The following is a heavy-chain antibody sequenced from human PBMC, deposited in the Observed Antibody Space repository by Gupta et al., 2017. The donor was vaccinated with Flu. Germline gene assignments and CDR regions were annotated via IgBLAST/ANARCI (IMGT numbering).Heavy chain of an antibody. V-gene: IGHV1-2*02. CDR3: AKGDHNWFDP. J-gene: IGHJ5*02. CDR1: GYILTGDY. Sequence: QVQLVQTGAEVTRPGASVTVSCKASGYILTGDYMYWVRQAPGQGLEWMGWINPNSGDTKYAQKFQGRIAMTRDTSISTAYMELSRVESGDTAVYYCAKGDHNWFDPWGQGTLVTVSS. CDR2: INPNSGDT.